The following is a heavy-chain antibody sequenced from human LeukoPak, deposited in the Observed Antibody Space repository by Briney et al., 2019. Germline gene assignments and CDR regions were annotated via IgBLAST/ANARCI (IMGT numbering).Heavy chain of an antibody. CDR3: ARGVFAGRYYYGMDV. CDR1: GYTFTSYY. J-gene: IGHJ6*02. V-gene: IGHV1-46*01. Sequence: ASVKVSCKASGYTFTSYYMHWVRQAPGQGLEWMGIINLSGGSTTYAQKFQGRVTMTRDTSTSTVYMELSSLRSEDTAVYYCARGVFAGRYYYGMDVWGQGTTVTLSS. D-gene: IGHD3-10*01. CDR2: INLSGGST.